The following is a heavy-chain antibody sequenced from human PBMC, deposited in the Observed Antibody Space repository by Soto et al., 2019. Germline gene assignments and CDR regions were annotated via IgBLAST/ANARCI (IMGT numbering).Heavy chain of an antibody. Sequence: QVQLVQSGAEVKKPGASVKVSGKASGYTFTKYAFSWVRQAPGQGLEWMGWISAYNGNTNYPQKLQGRVTMTTDTSTSTAYKELRCLRSDDTAIYYCARDLAAAGPFDCWGQGTLVTVSP. J-gene: IGHJ4*02. D-gene: IGHD6-13*01. V-gene: IGHV1-18*01. CDR2: ISAYNGNT. CDR1: GYTFTKYA. CDR3: ARDLAAAGPFDC.